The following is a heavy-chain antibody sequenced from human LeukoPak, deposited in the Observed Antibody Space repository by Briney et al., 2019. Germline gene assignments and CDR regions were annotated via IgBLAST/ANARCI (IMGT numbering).Heavy chain of an antibody. CDR1: GGSISSYY. D-gene: IGHD3-22*01. CDR2: IYYSGST. V-gene: IGHV4-59*01. Sequence: PSETLSLTCTVSGGSISSYYWSWIRQPPGKGLEWIGYIYYSGSTNYNPSLKSRVTISVDTSKNQFSLKLSSVTAADTAVYYCASAHGHYYDSSGYYLDYWGQGTLVTVSS. J-gene: IGHJ4*02. CDR3: ASAHGHYYDSSGYYLDY.